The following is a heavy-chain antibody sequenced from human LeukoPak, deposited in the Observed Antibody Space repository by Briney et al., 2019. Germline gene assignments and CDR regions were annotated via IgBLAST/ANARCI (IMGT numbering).Heavy chain of an antibody. Sequence: APVKVSCKASGYTFTGYYMHWVRQAPGQGLEWMGWINPNSGGANYAQKFQGRVTMTRDTSISTAYMELSRLRSDDTAVYYCASGVVVPAAYAFDIWGQGTMVTVSS. CDR1: GYTFTGYY. CDR3: ASGVVVPAAYAFDI. V-gene: IGHV1-2*02. J-gene: IGHJ3*02. D-gene: IGHD2-2*01. CDR2: INPNSGGA.